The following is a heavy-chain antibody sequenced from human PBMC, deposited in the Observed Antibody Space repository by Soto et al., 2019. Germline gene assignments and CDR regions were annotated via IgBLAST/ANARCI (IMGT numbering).Heavy chain of an antibody. CDR3: ARVERGTATTVVDAFDI. CDR1: GGFVSSGSYY. CDR2: MSHSGGT. J-gene: IGHJ3*02. V-gene: IGHV4-34*01. D-gene: IGHD1-1*01. Sequence: QVQLQQWGAGLLKPSETLSLTCAVYGGFVSSGSYYWSWIRQPPGKGLEWIGEMSHSGGTHFNPSPKSRVHISVDTSQNQFSLKMSSVTAADTALYYCARVERGTATTVVDAFDIWGPGTMVTVSS.